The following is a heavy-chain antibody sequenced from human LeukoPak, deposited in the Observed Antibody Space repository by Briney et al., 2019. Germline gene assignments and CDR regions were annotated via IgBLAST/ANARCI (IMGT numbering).Heavy chain of an antibody. D-gene: IGHD3-22*01. V-gene: IGHV1-58*01. CDR3: AASPDYYDSSGYSYYFDY. Sequence: ASVKVSCKASGFTFTSSAVQWVRPARGQRLEWIGWIVVGSGNTNYAQKFQERVTITRDMSTSTAYMELSSLRSEDTAVYYCAASPDYYDSSGYSYYFDYWGQGTLVTVSS. J-gene: IGHJ4*02. CDR2: IVVGSGNT. CDR1: GFTFTSSA.